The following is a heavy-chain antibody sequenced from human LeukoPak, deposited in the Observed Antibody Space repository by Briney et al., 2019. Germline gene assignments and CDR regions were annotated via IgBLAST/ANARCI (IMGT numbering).Heavy chain of an antibody. D-gene: IGHD5-18*01. J-gene: IGHJ5*02. CDR1: GYTFTSFY. CDR3: ARDLDTEGSGWFDP. CDR2: INPTGGIT. Sequence: ASVKVSCKASGYTFTSFYMHWVRQAPGQGLEWMGIINPTGGITDYAQKFQGRVTITADESTSTAYMELSSLRSEDTAVYYCARDLDTEGSGWFDPWGQGTLVTVSS. V-gene: IGHV1-46*01.